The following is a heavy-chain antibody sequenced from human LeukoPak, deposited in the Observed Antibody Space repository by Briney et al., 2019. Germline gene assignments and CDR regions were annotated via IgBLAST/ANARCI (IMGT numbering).Heavy chain of an antibody. D-gene: IGHD5-12*01. CDR1: GDSISSYY. Sequence: SETLSLTCTVSGDSISSYYWGWILQPPGKGLEWIGYIYYSGSTNYNPSLKSRVTISVDTSKNQFSLELSSVTAACTAVYYCARARLVGTFDYWGQGTLVTVSS. V-gene: IGHV4-59*01. J-gene: IGHJ4*02. CDR3: ARARLVGTFDY. CDR2: IYYSGST.